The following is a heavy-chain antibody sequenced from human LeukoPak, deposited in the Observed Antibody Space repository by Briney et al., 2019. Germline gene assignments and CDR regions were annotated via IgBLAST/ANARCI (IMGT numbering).Heavy chain of an antibody. J-gene: IGHJ4*02. CDR3: ARDRYTSL. V-gene: IGHV3-7*01. CDR1: GFTFSSYA. D-gene: IGHD3-16*02. CDR2: IKEDGNEK. Sequence: PGGSLRLSCAASGFTFSSYAMSRVRQAPGKGLEWVANIKEDGNEKYYVDSVKGRFTISRDNAKNSLYLQMNSLRAEDTAVYYCARDRYTSLWGQGTLVTVSS.